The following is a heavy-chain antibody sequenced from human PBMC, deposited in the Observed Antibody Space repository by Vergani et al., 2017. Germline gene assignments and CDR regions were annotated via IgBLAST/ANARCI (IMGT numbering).Heavy chain of an antibody. CDR2: INHIGST. D-gene: IGHD2-2*01. J-gene: IGHJ6*03. CDR1: GGSFSGYY. Sequence: QVQLQQWGAGLLKPSETLSLTCAVYGGSFSGYYWSWIRQPPGKGLEWIGEINHIGSTNYNPSLKSRVTISVDTSKNQFSLKLSSVTAADTAVYYCARGRYCSSTSCHANYYYYMDVWGKGTTVTVSS. CDR3: ARGRYCSSTSCHANYYYYMDV. V-gene: IGHV4-34*01.